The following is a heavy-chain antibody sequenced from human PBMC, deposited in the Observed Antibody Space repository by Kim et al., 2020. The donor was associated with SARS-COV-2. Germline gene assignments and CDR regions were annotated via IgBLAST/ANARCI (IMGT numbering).Heavy chain of an antibody. V-gene: IGHV4-31*03. CDR1: GGSISSGGYY. CDR3: ARATGKGGLRYFDWLSLLIFDY. Sequence: SETLSLTCTVSGGSISSGGYYWSWIRQHPGKGLEWIGYIYYSGSTYYNPSLKSRVTISVDTSKNQFSLKLSSVTAADTAVYYCARATGKGGLRYFDWLSLLIFDYWGQGTLVTVSS. J-gene: IGHJ4*02. D-gene: IGHD3-9*01. CDR2: IYYSGST.